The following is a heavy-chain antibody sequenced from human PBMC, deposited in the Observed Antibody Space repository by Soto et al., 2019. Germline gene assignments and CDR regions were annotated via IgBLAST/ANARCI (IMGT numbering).Heavy chain of an antibody. J-gene: IGHJ4*02. CDR2: IYYSGST. V-gene: IGHV4-59*08. D-gene: IGHD6-19*01. Sequence: SETLSLTCTVSGGSISSYYWSWIRQPPGKGLEWIGYIYYSGSTNYNPSLKSRVTISVDTSKNKFSLKLSSVTAADTAVYYCGRLNEPEEQWLVFDDWGQGSLVTVSS. CDR3: GRLNEPEEQWLVFDD. CDR1: GGSISSYY.